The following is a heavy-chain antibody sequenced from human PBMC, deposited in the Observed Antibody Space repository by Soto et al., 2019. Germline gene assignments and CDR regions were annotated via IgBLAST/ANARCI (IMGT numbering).Heavy chain of an antibody. CDR2: IIPIFGTA. Sequence: QVQLVQSGAEVKKPGSSVKVSCKASGGTFSSYAISWVRQAPGQGLEWMGGIIPIFGTANYAQKFQGRVTITADESTSTAYMELSSLRSEDTAVYYCARGGDCSGGSCFNYYYGMDVWGQGTTVTVSS. V-gene: IGHV1-69*01. CDR3: ARGGDCSGGSCFNYYYGMDV. D-gene: IGHD2-15*01. CDR1: GGTFSSYA. J-gene: IGHJ6*02.